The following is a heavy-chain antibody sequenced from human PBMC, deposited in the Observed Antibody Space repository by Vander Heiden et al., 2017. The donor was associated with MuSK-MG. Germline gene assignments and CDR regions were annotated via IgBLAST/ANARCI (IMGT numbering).Heavy chain of an antibody. J-gene: IGHJ6*03. V-gene: IGHV1-69*01. D-gene: IGHD6-13*01. Sequence: QVQLVQSGAEVKKPGSSVKVSCKASGGTFSSYAISWVRQAPGQGLEWMGGIIPIFGTANYAQKFQGRVTITADESTSTAYMELSSLRSEDTAVYYCAREVEEWGIAASGPNQTNYYYYYMDVWGKGTTVTVSS. CDR1: GGTFSSYA. CDR3: AREVEEWGIAASGPNQTNYYYYYMDV. CDR2: IIPIFGTA.